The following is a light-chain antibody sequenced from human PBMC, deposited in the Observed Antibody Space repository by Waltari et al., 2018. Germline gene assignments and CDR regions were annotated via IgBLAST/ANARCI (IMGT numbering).Light chain of an antibody. CDR1: QSIKTN. J-gene: IGKJ3*01. V-gene: IGKV3-15*01. CDR2: GAS. CDR3: QQYNNWPPVFT. Sequence: EIVLTQSPATLSVSPGDRATLSCRASQSIKTNLAWYQQRPGQAPRLLIYGASNRAAGVPARFSGSGSGTDFTLTISSLQSEDFALYYCQQYNNWPPVFTFGPGTKLDIK.